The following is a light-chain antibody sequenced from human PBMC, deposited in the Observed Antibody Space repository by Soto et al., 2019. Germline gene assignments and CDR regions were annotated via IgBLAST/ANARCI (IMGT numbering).Light chain of an antibody. V-gene: IGKV3-15*01. Sequence: EIVMTQSPATLSVSPGERATLSCRASQSVSSNLAWYQQKPGQAPRLLIYGASTRATGIPARFSGSGSGTEFTLTISSLQSEDFALYYCQQYGSSTWTFGQGTKVEIK. CDR2: GAS. J-gene: IGKJ1*01. CDR3: QQYGSSTWT. CDR1: QSVSSN.